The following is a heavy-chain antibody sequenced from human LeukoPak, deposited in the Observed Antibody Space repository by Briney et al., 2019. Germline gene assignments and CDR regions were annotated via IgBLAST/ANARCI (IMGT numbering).Heavy chain of an antibody. J-gene: IGHJ4*02. Sequence: ASVKVSCKASGYTFTDYYMHWVRQAPGQGLEWMGWINPNSGGTNYAQKFQGRVTMTRDTSISTAYMELSRLRSDDTAVYYCARGERGYSYGPYYFDYWGQGTLVTVSS. CDR1: GYTFTDYY. D-gene: IGHD5-18*01. V-gene: IGHV1-2*02. CDR2: INPNSGGT. CDR3: ARGERGYSYGPYYFDY.